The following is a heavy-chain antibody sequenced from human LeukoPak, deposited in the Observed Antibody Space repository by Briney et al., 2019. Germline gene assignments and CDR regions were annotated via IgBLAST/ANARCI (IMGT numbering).Heavy chain of an antibody. CDR2: ISSSSSTI. V-gene: IGHV3-48*04. Sequence: GGSLRLSCAASGFTFSSYSMNWVRQAPGKGLEWVSYISSSSSTIYYADSVKGRFTISRDNAKNSLYLQMNSLRAEDTAVYYCARALGYCSGGSCYSLGAFDIWGQGTMVTVSS. D-gene: IGHD2-15*01. CDR3: ARALGYCSGGSCYSLGAFDI. CDR1: GFTFSSYS. J-gene: IGHJ3*02.